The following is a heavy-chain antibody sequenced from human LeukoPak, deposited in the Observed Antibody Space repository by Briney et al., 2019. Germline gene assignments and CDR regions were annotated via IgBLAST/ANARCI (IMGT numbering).Heavy chain of an antibody. CDR1: GGTFSSYA. J-gene: IGHJ4*02. Sequence: SVKVSCKAYGGTFSSYAISWVRQAPGQGLEWMGGIIPIFGTANYAQKFQGRVTITADKSTSTAYMELSSLRSEDTAVYYCARAQVGARTFYFDYWGQGTLVTVSS. D-gene: IGHD1-26*01. CDR3: ARAQVGARTFYFDY. V-gene: IGHV1-69*06. CDR2: IIPIFGTA.